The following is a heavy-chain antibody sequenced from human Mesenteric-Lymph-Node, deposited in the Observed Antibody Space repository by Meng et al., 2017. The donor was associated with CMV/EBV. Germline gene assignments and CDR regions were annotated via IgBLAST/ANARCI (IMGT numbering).Heavy chain of an antibody. CDR1: GFTFSDYA. Sequence: GESLKISCAASGFTFSDYAMSWVRQAPGKGLEWVSAISGSGGSTYYADSVKGRFTISRDNSKNTLYLQMNSLRAEDTAVYYCAKDSRYDFWSGYYPVNWFDPWGQGTLVTVSS. D-gene: IGHD3-3*01. CDR2: ISGSGGST. J-gene: IGHJ5*02. V-gene: IGHV3-23*01. CDR3: AKDSRYDFWSGYYPVNWFDP.